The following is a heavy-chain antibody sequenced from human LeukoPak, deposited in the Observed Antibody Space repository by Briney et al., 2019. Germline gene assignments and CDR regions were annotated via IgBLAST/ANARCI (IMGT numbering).Heavy chain of an antibody. D-gene: IGHD5-12*01. CDR2: INHSGST. V-gene: IGHV4-34*01. J-gene: IGHJ6*03. Sequence: SETLSLTCAVYGGSFSGYYWSWIRQPPGKGVEGIGEINHSGSTNYNPSLKSRVTISVDTSKNQFSLKLSSVTAADTAVYYCARAKAKVATIPYYYYYYMDVWGKGTTVTVSS. CDR3: ARAKAKVATIPYYYYYYMDV. CDR1: GGSFSGYY.